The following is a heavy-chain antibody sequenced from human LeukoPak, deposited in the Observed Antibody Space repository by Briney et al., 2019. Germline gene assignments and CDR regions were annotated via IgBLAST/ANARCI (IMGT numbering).Heavy chain of an antibody. Sequence: PSETLSLTCTVSGGSISSGDYYWRWLRQPPGKGLEWIGNIYYSGSTYYNPSLKSRVTISVDTSKHQFSLKLSSVTAADTAVYYCARDRTIFGSGPKQFDPWGQGTLVTVSS. J-gene: IGHJ5*02. CDR2: IYYSGST. D-gene: IGHD3-3*01. V-gene: IGHV4-30-4*08. CDR3: ARDRTIFGSGPKQFDP. CDR1: GGSISSGDYY.